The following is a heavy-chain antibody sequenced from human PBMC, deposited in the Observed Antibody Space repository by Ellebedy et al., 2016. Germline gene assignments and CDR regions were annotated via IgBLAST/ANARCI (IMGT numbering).Heavy chain of an antibody. D-gene: IGHD3-16*01. CDR1: GGSISDYY. V-gene: IGHV4-59*12. J-gene: IGHJ3*01. CDR2: IYHTGST. CDR3: ARAGVWKENAFDV. Sequence: SETLSLTXTVSGGSISDYYWGWVRQPPGKGLEWIATIYHTGSTYYNPSLKSRLSISLDKAKNQFSLQLTSVTAADTAVYYCARAGVWKENAFDVWGQGTMVTVSS.